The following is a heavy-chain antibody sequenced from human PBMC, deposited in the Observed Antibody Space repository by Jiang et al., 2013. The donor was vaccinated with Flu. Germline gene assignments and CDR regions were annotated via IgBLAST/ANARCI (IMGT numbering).Heavy chain of an antibody. J-gene: IGHJ4*02. CDR3: ARHVGAGYYDSSGYSSPFDY. V-gene: IGHV5-51*01. Sequence: KISCKGSGYSFTSYWIGWVRQMPGKGLEWMGIIYPGDSDTRYSPSFQGQVTISADKSISTAYLQWSSLKASDTAMYYCARHVGAGYYDSSGYSSPFDYWGQGTLVTVSS. CDR2: IYPGDSDT. CDR1: GYSFTSYW. D-gene: IGHD3-22*01.